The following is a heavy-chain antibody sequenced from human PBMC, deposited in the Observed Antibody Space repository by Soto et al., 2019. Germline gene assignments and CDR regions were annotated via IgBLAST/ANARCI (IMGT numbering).Heavy chain of an antibody. Sequence: GASVKVSCKACGGTFSSYAISWVRQAPGQGLEWMGGIIPIFGTANYAQKFQGRVTITADESTSTAYMELSSLRSEDTAVYYCATNLVPYGDGNHFDYWGQGTLVTVSS. V-gene: IGHV1-69*13. CDR3: ATNLVPYGDGNHFDY. J-gene: IGHJ4*02. D-gene: IGHD4-17*01. CDR1: GGTFSSYA. CDR2: IIPIFGTA.